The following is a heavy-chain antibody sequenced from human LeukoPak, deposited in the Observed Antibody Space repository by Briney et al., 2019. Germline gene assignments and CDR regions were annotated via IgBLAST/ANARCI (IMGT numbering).Heavy chain of an antibody. Sequence: ASVKVSCKASGDTFTSYYMHWVRQAPGQGLEWMGIINPSGGSTSYAQKFQGRVTMTRDTSTSTVYMELSSLRSEDTAVYYCARAGDYYYDSSDGSYFDLWGRGTLVTASS. J-gene: IGHJ2*01. CDR3: ARAGDYYYDSSDGSYFDL. V-gene: IGHV1-46*01. CDR2: INPSGGST. D-gene: IGHD3-22*01. CDR1: GDTFTSYY.